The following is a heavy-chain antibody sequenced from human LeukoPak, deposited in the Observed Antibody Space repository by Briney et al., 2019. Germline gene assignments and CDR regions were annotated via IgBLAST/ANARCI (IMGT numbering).Heavy chain of an antibody. J-gene: IGHJ6*03. CDR1: GFTFSSYW. CDR3: ARDSVTMVRGVMYYYYMDV. Sequence: LPGGSLRLSCAASGFTFSSYWMSWVRQAPGKGLEWVANIKQDGSEKYYVDSVKGRFTISRDNAKNSLYLQMNSLRAEDTAVYYCARDSVTMVRGVMYYYYMDVWGKGTTVTVSS. D-gene: IGHD3-10*01. CDR2: IKQDGSEK. V-gene: IGHV3-7*01.